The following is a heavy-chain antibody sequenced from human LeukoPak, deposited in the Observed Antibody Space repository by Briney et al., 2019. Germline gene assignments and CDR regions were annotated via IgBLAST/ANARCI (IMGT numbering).Heavy chain of an antibody. V-gene: IGHV4-39*01. CDR3: ARPRGRRLYYFDY. D-gene: IGHD6-25*01. CDR1: GGSVSSHRYY. Sequence: KSSETLSLTCTVSGGSVSSHRYYWGWLRQPPGKGLEWIGSVYYSRSTYYDPSLKSRVTISVDTSKNQFSLKLSSVTAADTAVYYCARPRGRRLYYFDYWGQGTRVTVSS. J-gene: IGHJ4*02. CDR2: VYYSRST.